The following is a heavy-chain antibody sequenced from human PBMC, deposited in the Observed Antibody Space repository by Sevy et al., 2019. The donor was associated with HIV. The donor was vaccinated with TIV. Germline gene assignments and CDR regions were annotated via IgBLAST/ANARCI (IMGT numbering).Heavy chain of an antibody. D-gene: IGHD3-22*01. CDR2: IKQDGSEK. CDR3: ARHPSYYDSSGYYNGYFDY. CDR1: GFTFSSYW. Sequence: GGSLRLSCAASGFTFSSYWMSWVRQAPGKGLEWVANIKQDGSEKDYVDSVKGRFTISRDNAKNSLYLQMNSLRAEDTAVYYCARHPSYYDSSGYYNGYFDYWGQGTLVTVSS. J-gene: IGHJ4*02. V-gene: IGHV3-7*01.